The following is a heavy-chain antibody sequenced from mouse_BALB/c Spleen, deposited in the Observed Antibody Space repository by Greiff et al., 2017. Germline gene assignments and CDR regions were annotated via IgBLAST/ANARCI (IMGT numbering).Heavy chain of an antibody. D-gene: IGHD2-14*01. CDR3: ARWEVRPYYAMDY. V-gene: IGHV5-17*02. Sequence: EVQLVESGGGLVQPGGSRKLSCAASGFTFSSFGMHWVRQAPEKGLEWVAYISSGSSTIYYADTVKGRFTISRDNPKNTLFLQMTSLRSEDTAMYYCARWEVRPYYAMDYWGQGTSVTVSS. J-gene: IGHJ4*01. CDR2: ISSGSSTI. CDR1: GFTFSSFG.